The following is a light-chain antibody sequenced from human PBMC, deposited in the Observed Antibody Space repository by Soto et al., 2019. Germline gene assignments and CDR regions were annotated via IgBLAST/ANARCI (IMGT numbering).Light chain of an antibody. CDR3: QEYKNEYGT. V-gene: IGKV1-5*03. Sequence: DIQMTQSPATLAASVGDRVSLTCRASQSIDTWLAWYQQKPGKAPNLLIYKAFRLEGGVPSRFSGSGSGTEFTLTISSLQPEDFGSYYCQEYKNEYGTFGQGTKVEI. J-gene: IGKJ1*01. CDR1: QSIDTW. CDR2: KAF.